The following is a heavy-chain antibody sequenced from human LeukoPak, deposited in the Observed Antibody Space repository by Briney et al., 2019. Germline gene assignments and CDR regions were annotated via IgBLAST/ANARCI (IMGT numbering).Heavy chain of an antibody. CDR3: ARDRVGTTFDY. Sequence: GRSLRLSCAASGFTFSSHSMNWVRQAPGKGLEWVSSITSGSSYIYYADSVKGRFTISRDNAKNSLYLQMNSLRAGDTAVYYCARDRVGTTFDYWGQGTLVTVSS. V-gene: IGHV3-21*01. J-gene: IGHJ4*02. CDR2: ITSGSSYI. D-gene: IGHD1-26*01. CDR1: GFTFSSHS.